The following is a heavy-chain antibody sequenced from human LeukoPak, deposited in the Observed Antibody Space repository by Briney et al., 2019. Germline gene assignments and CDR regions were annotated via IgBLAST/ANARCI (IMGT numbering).Heavy chain of an antibody. CDR2: IYYSGST. CDR1: GGSISSYY. Sequence: SETRSLTCTVSGGSISSYYWSWIRQPPGKGLEWIGYIYYSGSTNYNPSLKSRVTISVDTSKNQFSLKLSSVTAADTAVYYCARSIAAAGSEDYWGQGTLVTVSS. J-gene: IGHJ4*02. CDR3: ARSIAAAGSEDY. D-gene: IGHD6-13*01. V-gene: IGHV4-59*08.